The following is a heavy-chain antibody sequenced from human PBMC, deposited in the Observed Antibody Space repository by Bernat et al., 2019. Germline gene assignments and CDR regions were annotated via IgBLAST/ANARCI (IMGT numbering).Heavy chain of an antibody. V-gene: IGHV1-18*01. CDR1: GYTFTSYG. CDR3: AKDLGLRYFDWTFDS. D-gene: IGHD3-9*01. J-gene: IGHJ4*02. CDR2: ISAYNGNT. Sequence: QVQLVQSGAEVKKPGASVKVSCKASGYTFTSYGISWVRQAPGQGLEWMGWISAYNGNTNYAQKLQGRVTMTTDTSTSTAYMELRSLRTEDTAVYYCAKDLGLRYFDWTFDSWGQGTLVTVSS.